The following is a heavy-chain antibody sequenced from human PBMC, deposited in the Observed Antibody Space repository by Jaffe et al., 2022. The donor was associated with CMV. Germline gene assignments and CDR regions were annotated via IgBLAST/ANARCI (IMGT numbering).Heavy chain of an antibody. J-gene: IGHJ4*02. D-gene: IGHD6-25*01. CDR2: ISYDGSNK. CDR3: AKELRGYIAAGDY. Sequence: QVQLVESGGGVVQPGRSLRLSCAASGFTFSSYGMHWVRQAPGKGLEWVAVISYDGSNKYYADSVKGRFTISRDNSKNTLYLQMNSLRAEDTAVYYCAKELRGYIAAGDYWGQGTLVTVSS. V-gene: IGHV3-30*18. CDR1: GFTFSSYG.